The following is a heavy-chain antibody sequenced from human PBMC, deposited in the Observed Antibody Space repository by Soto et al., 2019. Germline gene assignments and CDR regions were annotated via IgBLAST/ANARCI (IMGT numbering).Heavy chain of an antibody. CDR2: ISYDGSNK. V-gene: IGHV3-30-3*01. D-gene: IGHD3-22*01. J-gene: IGHJ6*02. CDR1: GFTFSSYA. CDR3: ARNYDSSGYHGYYYGMDV. Sequence: GGSLRLSCAASGFTFSSYAMHWVRQAPGKGLEWVAVISYDGSNKYYADSVKGRFTISRDNSKNTLYLQMNSLRAEDTAVYYCARNYDSSGYHGYYYGMDVWGHGTTVTVSS.